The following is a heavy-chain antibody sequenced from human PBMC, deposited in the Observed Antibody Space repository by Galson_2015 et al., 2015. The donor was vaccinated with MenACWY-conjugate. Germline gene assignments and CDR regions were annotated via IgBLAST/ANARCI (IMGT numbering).Heavy chain of an antibody. CDR2: ISETGSL. V-gene: IGHV4-59*08. D-gene: IGHD7-27*01. CDR1: GGSISSHH. J-gene: IGHJ4*02. CDR3: ARLPTWGSSFGYFDY. Sequence: SLTCTLSGGSISSHHWRWFRPPPGKGLEWIAYISETGSLKDNPSLKRRVTMSAGKSNNQFSLRLISVAAADTAVYYCARLPTWGSSFGYFDYWGRGSLVAVSS.